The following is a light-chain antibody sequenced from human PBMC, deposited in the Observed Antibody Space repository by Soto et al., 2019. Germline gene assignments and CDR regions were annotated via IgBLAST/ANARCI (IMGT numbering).Light chain of an antibody. CDR2: DNV. CDR1: SSDVGGFNS. Sequence: QSVLTQPASVSGSPGQSITISCTGTSSDVGGFNSVSWYQLRPGTAPKLILYDNVNRPSGVSDRFSGSKSGTSASLAITGLQAEDGADYYCQSYDRSLSGSRVFGTGTKVTVL. J-gene: IGLJ1*01. V-gene: IGLV2-14*03. CDR3: QSYDRSLSGSRV.